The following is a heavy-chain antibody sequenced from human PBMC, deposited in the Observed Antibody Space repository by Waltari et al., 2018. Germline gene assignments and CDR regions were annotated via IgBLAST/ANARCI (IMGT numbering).Heavy chain of an antibody. Sequence: EVKLVESGGGLVQPGGSLRLSCVASGLSFGTFWMSWVRQAPGKGPEWVANIKGDSSEKYYMDSLEGRFTIYRDNAQNSVFLQMNSLRAEDTAIYYCARDGQLSYWGQGTLVTVSS. V-gene: IGHV3-7*01. CDR2: IKGDSSEK. CDR3: ARDGQLSY. J-gene: IGHJ4*02. CDR1: GLSFGTFW. D-gene: IGHD6-6*01.